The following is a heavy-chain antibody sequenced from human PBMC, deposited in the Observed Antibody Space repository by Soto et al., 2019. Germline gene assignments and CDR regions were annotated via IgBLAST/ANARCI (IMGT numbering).Heavy chain of an antibody. CDR1: GYTITSYA. CDR2: INAGNGNT. V-gene: IGHV1-3*01. Sequence: GASVKVSCKASGYTITSYAMHWVRQAPGQRLEWMGWINAGNGNTKYSQKFQGRVTITRDTSASTAYMELSSLRSEDTAVYYCARDWRGAEGFDPWGQGTLVTVSS. D-gene: IGHD3-3*01. CDR3: ARDWRGAEGFDP. J-gene: IGHJ5*02.